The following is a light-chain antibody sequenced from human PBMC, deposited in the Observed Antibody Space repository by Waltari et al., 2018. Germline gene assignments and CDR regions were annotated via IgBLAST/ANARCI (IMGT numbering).Light chain of an antibody. CDR1: SSDIGTYHH. J-gene: IGLJ1*01. CDR3: DSKSSSSPHV. V-gene: IGLV2-14*03. Sequence: QSALNQPASVSGSPGQSITVSCTGTSSDIGTYHHVPWYQQHPGKAPKLMIYDVSSRPSGVSNRFSGSKSGNTASLTISGLQAEDEADYYCDSKSSSSPHVFGTGTKVTVL. CDR2: DVS.